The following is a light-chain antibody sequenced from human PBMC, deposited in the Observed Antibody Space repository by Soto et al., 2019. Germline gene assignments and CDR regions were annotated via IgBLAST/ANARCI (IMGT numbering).Light chain of an antibody. CDR1: QSISSW. Sequence: DIQMTQSPSTLSASLGDRVTITCRASQSISSWLAWYQQKPGKAPKLLIYKASSLESGVPSRFSGSGSGTEFTLTISSLQPDDFATYYCQQCNSYSYTFGQGTKLEIK. V-gene: IGKV1-5*03. J-gene: IGKJ2*01. CDR2: KAS. CDR3: QQCNSYSYT.